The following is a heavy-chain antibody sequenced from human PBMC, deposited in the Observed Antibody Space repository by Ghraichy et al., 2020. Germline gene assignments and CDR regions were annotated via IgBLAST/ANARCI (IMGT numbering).Heavy chain of an antibody. CDR1: GFSFSSYW. Sequence: GGSLRLSCADSGFSFSSYWMHWVRQAPGKGLVWVSRINGDGSSTTYADSVKRRFTISRDNAKHTVFLQMNSLRAEDTAVYYCARDFRYSLDSWGQGALVTVSS. CDR3: ARDFRYSLDS. D-gene: IGHD5-12*01. V-gene: IGHV3-74*01. CDR2: INGDGSST. J-gene: IGHJ4*02.